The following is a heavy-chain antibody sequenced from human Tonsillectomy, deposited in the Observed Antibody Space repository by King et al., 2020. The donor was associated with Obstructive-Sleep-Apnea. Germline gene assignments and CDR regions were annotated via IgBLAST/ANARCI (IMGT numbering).Heavy chain of an antibody. Sequence: VQLVESGGGLVQPGGSLRLSCAASGFSFNSYWMSWVRQAPGKGLEWVANIKYDGSEKNYVDSVKGRFTMSRDNAKNSLYLQLDSLRTEDTAVDYCARIVEGRPGFYFDYGGQGSLVTVSS. CDR2: IKYDGSEK. CDR3: ARIVEGRPGFYFDY. CDR1: GFSFNSYW. J-gene: IGHJ4*02. D-gene: IGHD6-6*01. V-gene: IGHV3-7*03.